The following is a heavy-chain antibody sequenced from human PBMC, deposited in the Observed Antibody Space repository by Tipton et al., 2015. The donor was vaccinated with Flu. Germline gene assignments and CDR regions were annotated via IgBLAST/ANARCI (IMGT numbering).Heavy chain of an antibody. J-gene: IGHJ3*02. D-gene: IGHD3-22*01. V-gene: IGHV4-61*02. CDR1: GGSISSGSYY. Sequence: TLSLTCTVSGGSISSGSYYWSWIRQPAGKGLEWIGRIYTSGSTNYNPSLKSRVTISVDTSKNQFSLKLSPVTAADTAVYYWTRGVIYYDSSGPITDAFDIWGQGTMVTVSS. CDR2: IYTSGST. CDR3: TRGVIYYDSSGPITDAFDI.